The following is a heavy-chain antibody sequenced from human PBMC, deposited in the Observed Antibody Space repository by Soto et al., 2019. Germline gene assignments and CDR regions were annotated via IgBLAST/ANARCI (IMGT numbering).Heavy chain of an antibody. Sequence: GGSLRLSCAASGFTFSSYAMSWVRQAPGKGLEWVSAISGSGGSTYYADSLKGRFTISRDNSKNTLYLQMNSLRAEDTAVYYCANAEATYYYGSGIGYWGQGTLVTVSS. J-gene: IGHJ4*02. V-gene: IGHV3-23*01. CDR3: ANAEATYYYGSGIGY. CDR1: GFTFSSYA. CDR2: ISGSGGST. D-gene: IGHD3-10*01.